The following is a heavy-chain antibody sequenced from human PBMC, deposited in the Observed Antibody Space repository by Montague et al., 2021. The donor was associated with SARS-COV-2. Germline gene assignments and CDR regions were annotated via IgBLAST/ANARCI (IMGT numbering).Heavy chain of an antibody. CDR3: ARDGGIAAAGIFDP. D-gene: IGHD6-13*01. V-gene: IGHV4-34*01. CDR1: GGSFSGYY. CDR2: INHSGST. Sequence: SETLSLTCTVYGGSFSGYYWSWIRQPPGKGLEWIGEINHSGSTNYNPSLKSRVTISVDTSKNQFSLKLSSVTAEDTAVYYCARDGGIAAAGIFDPWGQGTLVTVSS. J-gene: IGHJ5*02.